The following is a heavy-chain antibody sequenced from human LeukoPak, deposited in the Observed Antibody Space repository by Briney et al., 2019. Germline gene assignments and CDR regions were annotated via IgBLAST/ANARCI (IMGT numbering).Heavy chain of an antibody. V-gene: IGHV3-21*04. CDR1: GFTFSSYS. Sequence: GGSLRLSCAASGFTFSSYSMNWVRQAPGKGLEWVSSISSSSSYIYYADSVKGRFTISRDNAKNSLYLQMNSLRAEDMAVYYCAKDKRGPTDAFDIWGQGTMVTVSS. CDR2: ISSSSSYI. J-gene: IGHJ3*02. CDR3: AKDKRGPTDAFDI.